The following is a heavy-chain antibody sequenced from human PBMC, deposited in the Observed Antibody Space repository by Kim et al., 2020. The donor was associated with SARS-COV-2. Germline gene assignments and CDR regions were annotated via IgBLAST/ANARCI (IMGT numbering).Heavy chain of an antibody. Sequence: SETLSLTCTVSGGSISSSCYYWGWIRQPPGKGLEWIGSIYYSGSTYYNPSLKSRVTISVDTSKNQFSLKLSSVTAADTAVYYCARLPDDYGDYNWYFDLWGRGTLVTVSS. CDR3: ARLPDDYGDYNWYFDL. J-gene: IGHJ2*01. CDR2: IYYSGST. CDR1: GGSISSSCYY. V-gene: IGHV4-39*01. D-gene: IGHD4-17*01.